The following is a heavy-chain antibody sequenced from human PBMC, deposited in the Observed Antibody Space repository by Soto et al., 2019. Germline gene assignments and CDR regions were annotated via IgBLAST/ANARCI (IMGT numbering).Heavy chain of an antibody. V-gene: IGHV4-61*01. CDR3: ARARNRYFDY. CDR1: GGSMSTGSYF. J-gene: IGHJ4*02. D-gene: IGHD1-1*01. CDR2: VFRSGNI. Sequence: SETLSLTCNVSGGSMSTGSYFWSWVRQPPGRGLEWIGYVFRSGNINYSPSFKSRVTISIDTSKNQFSLMLKSVTAADTAVYFCARARNRYFDYWGQGAPVTVSS.